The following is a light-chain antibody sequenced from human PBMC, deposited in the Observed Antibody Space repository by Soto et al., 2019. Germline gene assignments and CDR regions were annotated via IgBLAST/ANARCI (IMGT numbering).Light chain of an antibody. Sequence: EIVMAQSPATLSVSPGERATLSCRASQSVSTNLAWYQQRAGPAPRLLIYGASTRATGIPARFSGSGSGTEFTLTISSLQSEDFAVYYCQQYNNWPLTFGPGTKVDIK. CDR1: QSVSTN. CDR3: QQYNNWPLT. J-gene: IGKJ3*01. V-gene: IGKV3-15*01. CDR2: GAS.